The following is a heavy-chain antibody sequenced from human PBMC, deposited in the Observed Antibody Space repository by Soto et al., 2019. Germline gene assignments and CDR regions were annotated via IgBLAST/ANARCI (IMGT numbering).Heavy chain of an antibody. V-gene: IGHV4-59*01. CDR2: IHHTGSS. Sequence: QVQLQESGPGLVKPSETLSLTCTVSAGSITNYYWNWIRQPPEKGLEWIGFIHHTGSSMSNPSLRSRLTMSVDTTEGQISLNLRAVTAADTAVYYCAKWNEMKRSCDDWGQGILVTVSS. D-gene: IGHD1-1*01. CDR1: AGSITNYY. J-gene: IGHJ4*02. CDR3: AKWNEMKRSCDD.